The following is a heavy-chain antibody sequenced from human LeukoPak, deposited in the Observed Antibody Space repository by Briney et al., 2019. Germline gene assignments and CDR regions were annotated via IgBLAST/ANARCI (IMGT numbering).Heavy chain of an antibody. CDR3: ARDGRGENWFDP. V-gene: IGHV3-53*01. Sequence: PGGSLRLSCAASGFTVSSNYMSWVRQAPGKGLEWVSVIYSGGSTYYADSVKGRFTTSRDNSKNTLYLQMNGLRAEDTAVYYCARDGRGENWFDPWGQGTLVTVSS. CDR2: IYSGGST. CDR1: GFTVSSNY. J-gene: IGHJ5*02. D-gene: IGHD3-10*01.